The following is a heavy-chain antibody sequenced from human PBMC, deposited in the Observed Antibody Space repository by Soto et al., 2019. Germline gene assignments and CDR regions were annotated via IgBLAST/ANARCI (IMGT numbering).Heavy chain of an antibody. CDR3: ARASYYYDASGTRGDFDY. J-gene: IGHJ4*02. Sequence: GGSLRLSCTSSGLMCNNYGMIWVRQATGKGLEWVSGINWNGDTTEYADSVKGRFTISRDNAKNSLYLQMNSLRAEDTALFYCARASYYYDASGTRGDFDYWGQGTLVTVSS. CDR2: INWNGDTT. V-gene: IGHV3-20*04. CDR1: GLMCNNYG. D-gene: IGHD3-22*01.